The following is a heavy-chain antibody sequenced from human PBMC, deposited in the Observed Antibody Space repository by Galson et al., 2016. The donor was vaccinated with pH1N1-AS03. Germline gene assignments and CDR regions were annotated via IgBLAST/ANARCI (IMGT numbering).Heavy chain of an antibody. CDR2: TYYRSKWCN. V-gene: IGHV6-1*01. Sequence: CAISGDSVFSNTAAWNWIRQSPSRGLEWLGRTYYRSKWCNDYAVFVASRITINPDTSKNQFSLQLNSVTPEDTAVYYCARDHLGAGPAFDYWGQGTLVTVSS. D-gene: IGHD1-26*01. CDR3: ARDHLGAGPAFDY. J-gene: IGHJ4*02. CDR1: GDSVFSNTAA.